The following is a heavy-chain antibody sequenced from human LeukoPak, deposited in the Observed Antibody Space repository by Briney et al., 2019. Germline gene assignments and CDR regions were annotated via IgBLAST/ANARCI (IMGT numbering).Heavy chain of an antibody. V-gene: IGHV3-33*01. CDR2: IWYDGSNK. CDR1: GFTFSSYG. Sequence: GGSLRLSCAASGFTFSSYGMHWVRQAPGKGLEWVAVIWYDGSNKYYADSEKGRFTISRDNSKNTLYLQMNSLRAEDTAVYYCATGITGTGFDYWGQGTLVTVSS. D-gene: IGHD1/OR15-1a*01. J-gene: IGHJ4*02. CDR3: ATGITGTGFDY.